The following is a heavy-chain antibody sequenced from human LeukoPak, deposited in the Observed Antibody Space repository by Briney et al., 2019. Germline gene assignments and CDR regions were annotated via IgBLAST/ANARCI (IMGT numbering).Heavy chain of an antibody. CDR2: ISSRGTTI. V-gene: IGHV3-11*01. CDR3: ARGRPYYYYAMDV. Sequence: GGSLRLSCAASGFTFSGYYMGWVRQAPGKGLEWVSYISSRGTTIYYADFVKGRFTISRDNAKNSLNLQMNSLRADDTAVYYCARGRPYYYYAMDVWGQGTTVTVSS. D-gene: IGHD6-25*01. J-gene: IGHJ6*02. CDR1: GFTFSGYY.